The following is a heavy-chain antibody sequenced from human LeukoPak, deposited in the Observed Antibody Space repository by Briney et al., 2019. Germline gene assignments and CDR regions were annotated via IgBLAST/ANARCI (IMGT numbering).Heavy chain of an antibody. CDR3: AKRVDDFWSGYKNPAQRPDY. CDR2: ISGSGGST. J-gene: IGHJ4*02. CDR1: VFTFSSYA. Sequence: GGSQTLSCAASVFTFSSYAISCVRQSPGRGLEWLSAISGSGGSTYYADSVKGRFTISRDNSKNTLYLQMNSLRAEDTAVYYCAKRVDDFWSGYKNPAQRPDYWRQGTLVTVFS. V-gene: IGHV3-23*01. D-gene: IGHD3-3*01.